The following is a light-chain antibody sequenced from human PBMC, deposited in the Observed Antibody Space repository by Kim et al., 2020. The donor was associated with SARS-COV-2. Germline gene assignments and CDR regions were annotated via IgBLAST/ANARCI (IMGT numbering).Light chain of an antibody. Sequence: AVQMTQSPSSLSASVGDRVTITCRASQGIRSDLGWYQQKPGKPPKLLISSASILQSGVPSRFSGSGSGTDFTLTISSLQPEDFATYYCLQDDTYPYTFGQGTKLEI. V-gene: IGKV1-6*01. CDR3: LQDDTYPYT. J-gene: IGKJ2*01. CDR1: QGIRSD. CDR2: SAS.